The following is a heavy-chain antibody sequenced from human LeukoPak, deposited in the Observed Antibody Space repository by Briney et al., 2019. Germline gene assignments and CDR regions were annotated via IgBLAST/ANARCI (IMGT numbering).Heavy chain of an antibody. J-gene: IGHJ4*02. Sequence: GGSLRLCCAASGFTVRSNYMSWVRQAPGKGLGWVSVIFSGGSTYYADSVKGRFTISRDNSKNTLYLQMNSLRAEDTAVYYCARAGLSGWYGFDYWGQGTLVTVSS. CDR3: ARAGLSGWYGFDY. D-gene: IGHD6-19*01. CDR2: IFSGGST. CDR1: GFTVRSNY. V-gene: IGHV3-66*01.